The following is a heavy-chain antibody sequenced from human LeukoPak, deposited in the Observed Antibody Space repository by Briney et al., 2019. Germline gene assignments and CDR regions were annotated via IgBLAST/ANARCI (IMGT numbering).Heavy chain of an antibody. J-gene: IGHJ4*02. CDR3: CYRSDY. Sequence: SETLSLTCNVSGGSIRSYYWSWIRQPPGKGLEWIGYIYDSRSTSYNPSLKSRVTISVDTSKNQFSLKLSSVTAADTAVFYCCYRSDYWGQGTLVTVSS. CDR2: IYDSRST. CDR1: GGSIRSYY. D-gene: IGHD5-18*01. V-gene: IGHV4-59*12.